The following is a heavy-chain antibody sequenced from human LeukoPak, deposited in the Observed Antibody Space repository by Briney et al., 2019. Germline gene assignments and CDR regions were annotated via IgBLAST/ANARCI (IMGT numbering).Heavy chain of an antibody. D-gene: IGHD3-22*01. J-gene: IGHJ4*02. CDR3: ARVGYYDSSGYPESPFDY. CDR1: VGTFSSYA. Sequence: SVKVSCKASVGTFSSYAISWVRQAPGQGLEWMGGIIPIFGTANYAQKFQGRVTITADESTSTAYMELSSLRSEDTAVYYCARVGYYDSSGYPESPFDYWGQGTLVTVSS. CDR2: IIPIFGTA. V-gene: IGHV1-69*13.